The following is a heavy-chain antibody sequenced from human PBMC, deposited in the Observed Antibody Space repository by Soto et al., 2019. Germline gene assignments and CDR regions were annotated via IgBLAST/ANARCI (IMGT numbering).Heavy chain of an antibody. Sequence: SVKVSCKASGGTFSSYAISWVRQAPGQGLEWMGGIIPIFGTANYAQKFQGRVTITADESTSTAYMELSSLRAEDTAGYYCAIQPTYYYDSSPAGPIYYYGMDVWGQGTTVTVSS. J-gene: IGHJ6*02. D-gene: IGHD3-22*01. CDR3: AIQPTYYYDSSPAGPIYYYGMDV. V-gene: IGHV1-69*13. CDR1: GGTFSSYA. CDR2: IIPIFGTA.